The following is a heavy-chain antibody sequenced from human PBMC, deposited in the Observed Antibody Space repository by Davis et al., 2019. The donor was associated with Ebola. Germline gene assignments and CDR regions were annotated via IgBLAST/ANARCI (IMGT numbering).Heavy chain of an antibody. CDR2: IYYSGST. V-gene: IGHV4-59*01. Sequence: SETLSLTCTVSGGSISSYYWSWIRQPPGKGLEWIGYIYYSGSTNYNPSLKSRVTISVDTSKNQFSLKLSSVTAADTAVYYCAREGGVGLDYWGQGTLVIVSS. CDR3: AREGGVGLDY. CDR1: GGSISSYY. J-gene: IGHJ4*02. D-gene: IGHD2-8*01.